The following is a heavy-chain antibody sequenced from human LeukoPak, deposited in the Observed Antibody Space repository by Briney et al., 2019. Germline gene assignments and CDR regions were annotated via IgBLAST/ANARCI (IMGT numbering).Heavy chain of an antibody. CDR2: ISYDGSNK. V-gene: IGHV3-30-3*01. CDR3: ARDGSPHARIYYYYMDI. CDR1: GFTFSSYA. J-gene: IGHJ6*03. Sequence: GGSLRLSCAASGFTFSSYAMHWVRQAPGKGLEWVAVISYDGSNKYYADSVKGRFTISRHNSKNTLYLQMNSLRAEDTAVYYCARDGSPHARIYYYYMDIWGKGTTVTVSS. D-gene: IGHD1-26*01.